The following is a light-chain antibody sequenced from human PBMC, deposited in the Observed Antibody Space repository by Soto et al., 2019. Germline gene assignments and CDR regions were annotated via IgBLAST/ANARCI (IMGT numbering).Light chain of an antibody. CDR3: QQYDKWPYT. CDR2: GAF. V-gene: IGKV3-15*01. J-gene: IGKJ2*01. CDR1: QIIGTN. Sequence: ENVLTQSPATLSVSPGARATLSCRTSQIIGTNLAWYQQKPGQAPRLLTYGAFIRAPGFPVRFRGTGSGSEFTLTISSLQSEDGALYYCQQYDKWPYTFGQGTNLEIK.